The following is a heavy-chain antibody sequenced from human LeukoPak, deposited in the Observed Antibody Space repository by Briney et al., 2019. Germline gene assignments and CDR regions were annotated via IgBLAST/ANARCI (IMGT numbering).Heavy chain of an antibody. D-gene: IGHD3-22*01. Sequence: SETLSLTCTVSGGSISSGSYYWRWIRQPAGKGLEWIGRIYTSGSTNYNPSLKSRVTISVDTSKNQFSLKLSSVTAADTAVYYCARLHLITYYWFDPWGQGTLVTVSS. V-gene: IGHV4-61*02. CDR1: GGSISSGSYY. J-gene: IGHJ5*02. CDR2: IYTSGST. CDR3: ARLHLITYYWFDP.